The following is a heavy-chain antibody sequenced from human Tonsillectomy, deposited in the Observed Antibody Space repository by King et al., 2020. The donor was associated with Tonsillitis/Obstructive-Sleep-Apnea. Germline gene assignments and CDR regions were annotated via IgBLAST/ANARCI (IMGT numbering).Heavy chain of an antibody. V-gene: IGHV4-4*02. CDR2: ISHSGST. CDR3: VRNGAFSFEY. D-gene: IGHD2-8*01. J-gene: IGHJ4*02. Sequence: QLQESGPGLVKPSGTLSLTCAVSGASISSSHWWSWVRQPPGQGLEWIGEISHSGSTNFNPSLKSRVTISVDYSRNQFSLNLNSVTAADTAVYYCVRNGAFSFEYWGQGTLVTVSS. CDR1: GASISSSHW.